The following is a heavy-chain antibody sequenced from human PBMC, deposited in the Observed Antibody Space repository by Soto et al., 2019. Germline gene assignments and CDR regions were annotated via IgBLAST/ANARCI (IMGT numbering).Heavy chain of an antibody. J-gene: IGHJ6*02. Sequence: GASVKVSCKASGYTFTSYGISWVRQAPGQGLEWMGWISAYNGNTNYAQKLQGRVTMTTDTSTSTAYMELRSLRSDDTAVYYCARDRDFWSGSYGMDVWGQGTTVTVSS. CDR3: ARDRDFWSGSYGMDV. CDR2: ISAYNGNT. V-gene: IGHV1-18*04. CDR1: GYTFTSYG. D-gene: IGHD3-3*01.